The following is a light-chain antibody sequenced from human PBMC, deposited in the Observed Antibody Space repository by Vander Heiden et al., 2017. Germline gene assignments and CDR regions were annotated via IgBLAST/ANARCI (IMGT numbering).Light chain of an antibody. V-gene: IGKV3-15*01. CDR1: HSVSSS. Sequence: EIVLTQSPATLSASPGERATPSCRASHSVSSSLAWYQQKPGQAPRLLIYGASTRATGSPARFSGGGSGTAFSLTISSLQSEDFAVSYCQQYNNWPPWTFGQGTKVEIK. CDR3: QQYNNWPPWT. J-gene: IGKJ1*01. CDR2: GAS.